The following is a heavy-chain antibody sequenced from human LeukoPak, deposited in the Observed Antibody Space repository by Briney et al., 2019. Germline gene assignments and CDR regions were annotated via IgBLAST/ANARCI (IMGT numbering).Heavy chain of an antibody. CDR3: ARDGGVTGYDLLDY. V-gene: IGHV3-7*01. CDR1: GFSFSSFW. CDR2: INQEGSEK. J-gene: IGHJ4*02. Sequence: GGSLRLSCLASGFSFSSFWITWFRQAPGKGREWGANINQEGSEKNYADSVKGRFIISRDNAKNPVYLQLNSLTAEDTAVYYCARDGGVTGYDLLDYWGQGTLVTVSS. D-gene: IGHD5-12*01.